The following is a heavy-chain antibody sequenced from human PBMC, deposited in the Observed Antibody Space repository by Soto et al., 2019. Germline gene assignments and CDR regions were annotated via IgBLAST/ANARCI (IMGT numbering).Heavy chain of an antibody. CDR3: ARENDFWSGRPHYYYYMDV. CDR1: GGSFSGYH. J-gene: IGHJ6*03. D-gene: IGHD3-3*01. V-gene: IGHV4-34*01. CDR2: INHSGST. Sequence: SETLSLTRAVFGGSFSGYHWSWVRQPPGKGLEWIGEINHSGSTNYNPSLKSRVTISVDTSKNQFSLKLSSVTAADTAVYYCARENDFWSGRPHYYYYMDVWGKGTTVTVSS.